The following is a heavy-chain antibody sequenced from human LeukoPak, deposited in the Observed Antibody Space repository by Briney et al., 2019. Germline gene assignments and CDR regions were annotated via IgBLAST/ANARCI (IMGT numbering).Heavy chain of an antibody. CDR2: FDPEDGET. CDR3: ATLGRGLRYFDWLPSFDY. V-gene: IGHV1-24*01. D-gene: IGHD3-9*01. CDR1: GYTLTELS. J-gene: IGHJ4*02. Sequence: ASVKVSCKVSGYTLTELSMHWVRQAPGKGLEWMGGFDPEDGETIYAQKFQGRVTMTEDTSTDTAYMELSSLRSEDTAVYYCATLGRGLRYFDWLPSFDYWGQGTLVTVSS.